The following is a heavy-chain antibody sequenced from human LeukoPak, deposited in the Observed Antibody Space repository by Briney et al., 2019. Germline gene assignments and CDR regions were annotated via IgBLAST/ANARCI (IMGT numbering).Heavy chain of an antibody. Sequence: TLSLSCTVSGGSISRGGFYWGWLRQHPGRGREWSVYIYYSGSTYYNPSLKSRVTISVDTSKTQFSLKLSSVTAADAAVYYCARDTRSGMDVWGKGTTVTVSS. D-gene: IGHD2-2*02. J-gene: IGHJ6*04. CDR1: GGSISRGGFY. CDR2: IYYSGST. V-gene: IGHV4-30-4*08. CDR3: ARDTRSGMDV.